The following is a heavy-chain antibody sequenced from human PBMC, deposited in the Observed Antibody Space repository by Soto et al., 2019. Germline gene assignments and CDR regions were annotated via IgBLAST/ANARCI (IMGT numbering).Heavy chain of an antibody. J-gene: IGHJ5*02. CDR2: INTSNGKT. CDR1: GYTFNTFG. D-gene: IGHD2-2*01. CDR3: ARGGLSRGNWFDP. Sequence: QVQLVQSGPEVKKPGASVKVSCKASGYTFNTFGVTWVRQAPGQGLEWMGWINTSNGKTNYAPKYQARVTLTIDTSTTTASMELRSLTSDDTAIYFCARGGLSRGNWFDPWGQGTLVTVSS. V-gene: IGHV1-18*04.